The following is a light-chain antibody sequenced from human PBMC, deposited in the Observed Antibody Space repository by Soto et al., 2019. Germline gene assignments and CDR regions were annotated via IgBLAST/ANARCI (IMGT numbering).Light chain of an antibody. Sequence: EIAMTQSPATLSVSPGERATLSCRASQSISSDLAWYQQKPGQSPRLLIYGASTRATGIPARFSGSGSGTEFTLTISSLQSGDIAVYYCQQYSSWPPGWTFGQGTKVEIK. J-gene: IGKJ1*01. V-gene: IGKV3-15*01. CDR1: QSISSD. CDR3: QQYSSWPPGWT. CDR2: GAS.